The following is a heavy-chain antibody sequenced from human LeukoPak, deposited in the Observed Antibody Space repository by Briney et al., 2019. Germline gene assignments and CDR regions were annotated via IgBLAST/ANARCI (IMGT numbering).Heavy chain of an antibody. J-gene: IGHJ6*02. CDR1: GGSISSYY. D-gene: IGHD2-15*01. V-gene: IGHV4-59*12. Sequence: SETLSPTCTVSGGSISSYYWSWIRQPPGEGLEWIGYIYYSGSTNYNPSLKSRVTISVDTSKNQFSLKLSSVTAADTAVYYCARGPRYCSGGSCYRYYYYGMDVWGQGTTVTVSS. CDR3: ARGPRYCSGGSCYRYYYYGMDV. CDR2: IYYSGST.